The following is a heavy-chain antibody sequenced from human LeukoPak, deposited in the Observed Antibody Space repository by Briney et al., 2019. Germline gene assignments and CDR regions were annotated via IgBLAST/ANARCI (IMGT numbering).Heavy chain of an antibody. D-gene: IGHD6-6*01. CDR3: AKDGRVVRGDFDY. V-gene: IGHV3-23*01. J-gene: IGHJ4*02. CDR1: GFTVSSND. Sequence: GGSLRLSCAASGFTVSSNDMSWVRQAPGKGLEWVSAISGSGGSTYYADSVKGRFTISRDNSKNTLYLQMNSLRAEDTAVYYCAKDGRVVRGDFDYWGQGTLVTVSS. CDR2: ISGSGGST.